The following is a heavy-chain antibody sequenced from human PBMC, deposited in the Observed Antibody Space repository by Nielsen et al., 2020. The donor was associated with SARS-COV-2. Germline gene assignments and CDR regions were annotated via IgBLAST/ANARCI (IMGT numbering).Heavy chain of an antibody. J-gene: IGHJ5*02. D-gene: IGHD3-10*01. CDR3: ARGPHISVVRGEGGWFDP. CDR2: INPSGGST. V-gene: IGHV1-46*01. CDR1: GYTFTSYY. Sequence: ASVKVSCKASGYTFTSYYMHWVRQAPGQGLDWMGIINPSGGSTSYAQKFQARISMTRDMSTSTAYMELSGLRSEDTALYYCARGPHISVVRGEGGWFDPWGQGTLVTVSS.